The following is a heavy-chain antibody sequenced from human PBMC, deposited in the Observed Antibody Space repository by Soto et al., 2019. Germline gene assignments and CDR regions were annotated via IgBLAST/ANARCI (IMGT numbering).Heavy chain of an antibody. CDR2: LSGGGDTT. Sequence: EVQLLDSGGGLVQPGGSLRLSCAASGFTFNNYAMTWVRQAPGKGLEWVSALSGGGDTTSYADSVKGRFTVSRDGSKNTLYLQMSSLRAEDTALYYCAKGRGGSGSLTPRVDFWGQGTLVTVSS. CDR1: GFTFNNYA. J-gene: IGHJ4*02. V-gene: IGHV3-23*01. CDR3: AKGRGGSGSLTPRVDF. D-gene: IGHD3-10*01.